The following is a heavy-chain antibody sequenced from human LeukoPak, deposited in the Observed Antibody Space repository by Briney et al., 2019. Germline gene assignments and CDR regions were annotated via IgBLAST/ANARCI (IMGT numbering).Heavy chain of an antibody. D-gene: IGHD6-19*01. CDR3: ARDDIAVAGLDAFDI. V-gene: IGHV4-34*01. Sequence: SEALSLTCAVYGGSFSGYYWSWIRQPPGKGLEWIGEINHSGSTNYNPSLKSRVTISVDTSKNQFSLKLSSVTAADTAVYYCARDDIAVAGLDAFDIWGQGTMVTVSS. CDR2: INHSGST. J-gene: IGHJ3*02. CDR1: GGSFSGYY.